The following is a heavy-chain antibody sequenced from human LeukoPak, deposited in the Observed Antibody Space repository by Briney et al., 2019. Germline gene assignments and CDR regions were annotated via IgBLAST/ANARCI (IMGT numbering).Heavy chain of an antibody. CDR1: GFTFSDYY. CDR2: ISNSGSTI. CDR3: AGEKYGDSRFDYYYYMDV. Sequence: PGGSLRLSCAASGFTFSDYYMSWVRQAPGKGLEWISFISNSGSTINYADSVKGRFTISRDNAKNSLELQMNSLRAEDTAVYYCAGEKYGDSRFDYYYYMDVWGKGTTVTISS. V-gene: IGHV3-11*01. D-gene: IGHD4-17*01. J-gene: IGHJ6*03.